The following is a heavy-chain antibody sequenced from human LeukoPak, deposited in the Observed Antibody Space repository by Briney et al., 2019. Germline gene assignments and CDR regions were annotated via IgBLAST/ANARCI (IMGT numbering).Heavy chain of an antibody. Sequence: SGGSLRLSCAASGFTFSDYYMSWIRQAPGKGLEWVSYISSSGSTIYYADSVKGRFTISRDNAKNSLYLQMNSLRAEDTAVYYCARAYYDSSGYYYSAYWGQGTLVTVSS. CDR3: ARAYYDSSGYYYSAY. CDR2: ISSSGSTI. CDR1: GFTFSDYY. D-gene: IGHD3-22*01. J-gene: IGHJ4*02. V-gene: IGHV3-11*01.